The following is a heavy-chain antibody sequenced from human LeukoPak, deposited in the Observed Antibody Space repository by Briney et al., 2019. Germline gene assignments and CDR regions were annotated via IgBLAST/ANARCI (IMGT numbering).Heavy chain of an antibody. CDR2: IRFDGSNK. V-gene: IGHV3-30*02. D-gene: IGHD6-13*01. CDR1: GFTFVSYG. CDR3: AKDHHIAAAGNYFDY. J-gene: IGHJ4*02. Sequence: GGSLRLSCAASGFTFVSYGMHWVRQAPGKGLEWVAFIRFDGSNKYYADSVKGRFTISRDNSKNTLYLQMDSLRAEDTAVYYCAKDHHIAAAGNYFDYWGQGTRVTVSS.